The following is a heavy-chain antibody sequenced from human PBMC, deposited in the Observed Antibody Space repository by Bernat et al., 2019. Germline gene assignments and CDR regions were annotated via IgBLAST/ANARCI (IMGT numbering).Heavy chain of an antibody. D-gene: IGHD5-12*01. Sequence: EVQLVESGGGLVQPGGSRRPSGPASGFTFSSNSMNWVGQAPGKGRGWVQNISSSSSTIYYADSVKGRFTISRDNAKNSLYLQMNSLRAEDTAVYYCARDFPTGYSGYDYYYYGMDVWGQGTTVTVSS. J-gene: IGHJ6*02. CDR2: ISSSSSTI. CDR3: ARDFPTGYSGYDYYYYGMDV. V-gene: IGHV3-48*01. CDR1: GFTFSSNS.